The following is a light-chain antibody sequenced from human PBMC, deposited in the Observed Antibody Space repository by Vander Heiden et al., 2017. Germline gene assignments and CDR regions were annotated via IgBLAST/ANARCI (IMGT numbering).Light chain of an antibody. CDR2: GAS. J-gene: IGKJ1*01. V-gene: IGKV3-20*01. CDR3: QQYGNGVWT. CDR1: QTISSSY. Sequence: EVVLTQFPGTLSLSPGERATLSCRTSQTISSSYLAWYQQKLGQPPRLLIYGASSRATGIPDFTLTISRLEPEDFAVYYCQQYGNGVWTFGQGTKVEIK.